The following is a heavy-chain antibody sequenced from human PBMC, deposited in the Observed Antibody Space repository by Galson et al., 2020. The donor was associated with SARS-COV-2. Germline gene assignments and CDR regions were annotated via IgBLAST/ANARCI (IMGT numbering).Heavy chain of an antibody. V-gene: IGHV3-7*03. J-gene: IGHJ4*02. CDR1: GFSFSSYW. D-gene: IGHD6-19*01. CDR3: ARESYDSGWFGY. CDR2: IKQDGSDK. Sequence: GGSLRLSCAASGFSFSSYWMTWVRQAPGKGLEWVANIKQDGSDKYYVDSVKGRFTISRDNAKNSLYLHMNSLRAEDTAVYYCARESYDSGWFGYWGQGTLVTVSS.